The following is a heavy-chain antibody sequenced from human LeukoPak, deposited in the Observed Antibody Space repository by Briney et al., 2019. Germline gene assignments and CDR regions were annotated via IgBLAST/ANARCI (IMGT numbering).Heavy chain of an antibody. Sequence: SVKVSCKASGGTFSSYAISWVRQAPGQGLEWMGRITPIFGIANYAQKFQGRVTITADKSTSTAYMELSSLRSEDTAVYYCARGTMVRIDYWGQGTLVTVSS. D-gene: IGHD3-10*01. CDR3: ARGTMVRIDY. V-gene: IGHV1-69*04. J-gene: IGHJ4*02. CDR1: GGTFSSYA. CDR2: ITPIFGIA.